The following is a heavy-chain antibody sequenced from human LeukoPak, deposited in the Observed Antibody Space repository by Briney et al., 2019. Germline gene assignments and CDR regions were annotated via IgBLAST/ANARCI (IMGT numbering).Heavy chain of an antibody. J-gene: IGHJ3*02. CDR3: ARETCTNGVCTAFDI. CDR1: GYTFTIYG. Sequence: ASVKVSCKASGYTFTIYGISWVRQAPGQGLEWMGWISAYNGNTNYAQKLQGRVTMTTDTSTSTAYMELRSLRSDDTAVYYCARETCTNGVCTAFDIWGQGTMVTVSS. V-gene: IGHV1-18*01. D-gene: IGHD2-8*01. CDR2: ISAYNGNT.